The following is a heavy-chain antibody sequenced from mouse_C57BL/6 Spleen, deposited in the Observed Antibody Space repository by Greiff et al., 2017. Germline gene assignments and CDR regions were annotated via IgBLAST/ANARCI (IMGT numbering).Heavy chain of an antibody. CDR2: IKPNNGGT. J-gene: IGHJ2*01. D-gene: IGHD1-2*01. CDR1: GYTFTDYY. Sequence: VQLQQSGPELVKPGASVKISCKASGYTFTDYYMNWVQQSHGQSLAWIGDIKPNNGGTSYNQKFKGKATLTVDKSSSTAYMELRSLTSEDSAVYYCARRNPHYYGGPYYCDYWGQGTTLTVSS. CDR3: ARRNPHYYGGPYYCDY. V-gene: IGHV1-26*01.